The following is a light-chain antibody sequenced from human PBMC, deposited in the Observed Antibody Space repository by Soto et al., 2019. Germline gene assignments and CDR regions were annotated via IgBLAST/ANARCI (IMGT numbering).Light chain of an antibody. CDR1: QTISSK. V-gene: IGKV1-39*01. Sequence: DIQLTQSPSSLSASVGDRVTITCRASQTISSKLNWYQQKPGNAPKLLIHVASSLESGVPSRFSGSGSGTDFTLTISSLQPEDFGTYYCQQSYSTPLTFGGGTKVEI. J-gene: IGKJ4*01. CDR2: VAS. CDR3: QQSYSTPLT.